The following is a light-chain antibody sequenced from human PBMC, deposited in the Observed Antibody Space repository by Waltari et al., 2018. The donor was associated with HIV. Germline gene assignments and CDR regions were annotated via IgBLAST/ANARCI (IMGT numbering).Light chain of an antibody. CDR1: SSGVGNYNL. J-gene: IGLJ2*01. CDR2: EVT. CDR3: CSYGSSATFVV. V-gene: IGLV2-23*02. Sequence: QSALTQPASVSGSPGQSITLPCTETSSGVGNYNLVSWYQHYGGKAPKLHIYEVTKRPSGISSRFSGSKSGNTASLTISDLQAEDEATYYCCSYGSSATFVVFGGGTRVTV.